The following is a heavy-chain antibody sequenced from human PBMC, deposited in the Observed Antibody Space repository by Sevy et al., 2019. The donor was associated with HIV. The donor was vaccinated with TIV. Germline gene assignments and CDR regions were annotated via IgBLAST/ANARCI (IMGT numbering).Heavy chain of an antibody. D-gene: IGHD3-10*01. CDR2: IKQDGSEK. J-gene: IGHJ6*02. Sequence: GGSLRLSCAASGFTFSSYWMSWVRQAPGKGLEWVANIKQDGSEKYYVDSVKGRFTISRANAKNSLYLQMNSLRAEDTAVYYCARDLWFGELLNYYYGMDVWGQGTTVTVSS. CDR3: ARDLWFGELLNYYYGMDV. V-gene: IGHV3-7*01. CDR1: GFTFSSYW.